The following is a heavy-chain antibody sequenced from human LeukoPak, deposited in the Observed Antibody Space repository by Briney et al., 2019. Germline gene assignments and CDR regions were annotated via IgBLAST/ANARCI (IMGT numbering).Heavy chain of an antibody. Sequence: SETLSLTCAVSGGSISSSNWWSWVRQPPGKGLEWIGEIYHSGSTNYNPSLKSRVTILVDKSKNQFSLKLSSVTAADTAVYYCARGAPLLWFGELFGYFDYWGQGTLVTVSS. CDR1: GGSISSSNW. J-gene: IGHJ4*02. CDR2: IYHSGST. CDR3: ARGAPLLWFGELFGYFDY. D-gene: IGHD3-10*01. V-gene: IGHV4-4*02.